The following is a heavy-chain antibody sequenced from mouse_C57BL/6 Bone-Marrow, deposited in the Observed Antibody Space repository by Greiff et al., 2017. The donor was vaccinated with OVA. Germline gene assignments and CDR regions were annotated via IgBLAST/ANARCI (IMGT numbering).Heavy chain of an antibody. Sequence: QVQLQQPGAELVKPGASVKLSCKASGYTFTSYWMHWVKQRPGQGLEWIGMIHPNSGSTNYNEKFKSEATLTVDKSSSTAYMQLSSLTSEDSAVYYCARRVGENWFAYWGQGTLVTVSA. V-gene: IGHV1-64*01. J-gene: IGHJ3*01. CDR1: GYTFTSYW. D-gene: IGHD3-1*01. CDR2: IHPNSGST. CDR3: ARRVGENWFAY.